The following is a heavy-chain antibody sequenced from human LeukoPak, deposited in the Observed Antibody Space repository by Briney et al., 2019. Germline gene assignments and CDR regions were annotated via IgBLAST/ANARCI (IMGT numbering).Heavy chain of an antibody. CDR3: AKWGEYYDTFYAFDI. J-gene: IGHJ3*02. CDR2: ISGSGGST. Sequence: GGSLRLSCAASGFTLSSYAMSWVRQAPGKGPEWVSLISGSGGSTHYADSVKGRFTISRDNSKNTLYLQMQSLRAEDTAVYYCAKWGEYYDTFYAFDIWGQGTMVTVSS. V-gene: IGHV3-23*01. CDR1: GFTLSSYA. D-gene: IGHD3-22*01.